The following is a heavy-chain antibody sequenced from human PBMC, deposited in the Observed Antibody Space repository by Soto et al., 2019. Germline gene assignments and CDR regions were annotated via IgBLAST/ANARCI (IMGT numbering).Heavy chain of an antibody. D-gene: IGHD3-16*02. CDR2: MNPNSGNT. J-gene: IGHJ4*02. V-gene: IGHV1-8*01. Sequence: QVQLVQSGAEVKKPGASVKVSCKASGSTFTSYDINWVRQATGQGLEWMGWMNPNSGNTGYAQKFQGRVTMTRNTSISTAYMELSSLRSEDTAVYYCARGVITFGGVIVYPDYWGQGTLVTVSS. CDR1: GSTFTSYD. CDR3: ARGVITFGGVIVYPDY.